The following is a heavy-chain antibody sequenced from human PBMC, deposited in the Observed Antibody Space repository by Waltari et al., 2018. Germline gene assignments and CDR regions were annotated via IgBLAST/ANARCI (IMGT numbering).Heavy chain of an antibody. J-gene: IGHJ6*02. D-gene: IGHD1-26*01. CDR1: GFTFSSYA. Sequence: QVQLVESGGGVVQPGRSLRLSCAASGFTFSSYAMHWVRQAPGKGLEWVAVISYDGSNKYYADSVKGRFTISRDNSKNTLYLQMNSLRAEDTAVYYCARFHYPINYYYYYGMDVWGQGTTVTVSS. CDR3: ARFHYPINYYYYYGMDV. CDR2: ISYDGSNK. V-gene: IGHV3-30*01.